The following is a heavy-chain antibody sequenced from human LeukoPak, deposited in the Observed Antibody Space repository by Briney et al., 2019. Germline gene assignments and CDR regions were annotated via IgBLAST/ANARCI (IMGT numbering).Heavy chain of an antibody. CDR2: IYSSGST. CDR1: GFTVTSNQ. V-gene: IGHV3-66*01. Sequence: GGSLRLSCVTSGFTVTSNQMSWVRQAPGKGLEWVSVIYSSGSTYYADSVKGRFIISRDSSRNTLYLQMNSLRADDTAVYYCAKSDYNRFDYWGQGILVTVSS. CDR3: AKSDYNRFDY. J-gene: IGHJ4*02. D-gene: IGHD4-11*01.